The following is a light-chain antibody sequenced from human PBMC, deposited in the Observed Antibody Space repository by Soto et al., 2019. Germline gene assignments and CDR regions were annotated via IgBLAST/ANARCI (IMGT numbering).Light chain of an antibody. CDR1: QSVSSN. CDR2: GAS. Sequence: EIVMTQSPATLSVSPGERATLSCWASQSVSSNLAWYQRKPGQAPRLLIYGASTRATGIPVRFSGSGSGTEFTLTISSLHSEDFAVYYCQQYNNWPWTFGQGTKV. J-gene: IGKJ1*01. V-gene: IGKV3-15*01. CDR3: QQYNNWPWT.